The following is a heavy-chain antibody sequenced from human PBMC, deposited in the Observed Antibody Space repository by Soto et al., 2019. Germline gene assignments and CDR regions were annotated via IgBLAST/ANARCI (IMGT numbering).Heavy chain of an antibody. CDR2: IIPIFGTA. J-gene: IGHJ6*02. Sequence: SVKVSCKASGGTFSSYAISWVRQAPGQGLEWMGGIIPIFGTANYAQKFQGRVTITADESTSTAYMELSSLRSEDTAVYYCASGSIAAAGSYYYYYGMDVWGQGTTVTVSS. CDR1: GGTFSSYA. CDR3: ASGSIAAAGSYYYYYGMDV. V-gene: IGHV1-69*13. D-gene: IGHD6-13*01.